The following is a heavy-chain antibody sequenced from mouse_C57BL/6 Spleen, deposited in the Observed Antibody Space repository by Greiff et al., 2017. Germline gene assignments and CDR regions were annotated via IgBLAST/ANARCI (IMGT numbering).Heavy chain of an antibody. Sequence: QVQLQQPGAELVRPGTSVKLSCKASGYTFTSYWMHWVKQRPGHGLEWIGVIDPSDSYTNYNQKFKGPATLTVDTSSSTAYMQLSILTSEDSAVYYCARNYYDAAPFAYWGQGTLVTVSA. J-gene: IGHJ3*01. CDR2: IDPSDSYT. CDR3: ARNYYDAAPFAY. CDR1: GYTFTSYW. V-gene: IGHV1-59*01. D-gene: IGHD1-1*01.